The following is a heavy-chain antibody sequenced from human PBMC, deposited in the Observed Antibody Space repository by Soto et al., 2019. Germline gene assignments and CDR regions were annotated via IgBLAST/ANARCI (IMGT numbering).Heavy chain of an antibody. J-gene: IGHJ5*02. V-gene: IGHV4-39*01. CDR3: TRRFPDYGDWGLWFDP. CDR2: IYYSGST. Sequence: QLQLQESGPGLVKPSETLSLTCTVSGGSISSSSYYWGWIRQPPGKGLEWIGSIYYSGSTYYNPSLKSRVTISVDTSKNQFSLKLSSVTAADTALYYCTRRFPDYGDWGLWFDPWGQGTLVTVSS. D-gene: IGHD4-17*01. CDR1: GGSISSSSYY.